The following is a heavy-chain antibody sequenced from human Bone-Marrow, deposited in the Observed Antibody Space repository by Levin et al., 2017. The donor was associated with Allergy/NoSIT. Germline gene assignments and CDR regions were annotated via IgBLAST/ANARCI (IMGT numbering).Heavy chain of an antibody. CDR2: ISSSGNT. D-gene: IGHD1-26*01. V-gene: IGHV4-59*08. Sequence: SQTLSLTCSVSGGSIAYYYWSWIRQPPGKGLEWIGYISSSGNTNYNPSLKSRVTMSVDTSKNQYSLKLTSVTAADTAVYFCARRQVGSTTDYGDFWGQGSLVTVSS. J-gene: IGHJ4*02. CDR3: ARRQVGSTTDYGDF. CDR1: GGSIAYYY.